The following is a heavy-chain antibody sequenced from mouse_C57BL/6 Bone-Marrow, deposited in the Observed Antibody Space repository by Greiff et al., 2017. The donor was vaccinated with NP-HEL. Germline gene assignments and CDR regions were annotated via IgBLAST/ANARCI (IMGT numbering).Heavy chain of an antibody. Sequence: LQESGPGLVQPSQSLSITCTVSGFSLTSYGVHWVRQSPGQGLEWLGVIWRGGSTDYYAAFISSLGISKDNSKTQVFFKMNSLQADDTAIDYCARIPSYYYGRDVGGTGTTVTVSA. V-gene: IGHV2-2*01. D-gene: IGHD1-1*01. CDR3: ARIPSYYYGRDV. J-gene: IGHJ1*03. CDR1: GFSLTSYG. CDR2: IWRGGST.